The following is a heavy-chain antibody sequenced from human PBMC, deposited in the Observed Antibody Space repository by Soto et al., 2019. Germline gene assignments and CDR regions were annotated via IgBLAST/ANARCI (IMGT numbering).Heavy chain of an antibody. CDR3: VRGGGGGLFDP. D-gene: IGHD2-15*01. CDR2: ISPGSRYP. V-gene: IGHV3-11*06. CDR1: GFTFGDSY. Sequence: WGSRRLSCAGSGFTFGDSYMSWIRPAPGKGLEWLSYISPGSRYPAYADSVKGRFTISRDNAKRSLYLQMMSLTAEDTAIYYCVRGGGGGLFDPWGQGTMVTVSS. J-gene: IGHJ5*02.